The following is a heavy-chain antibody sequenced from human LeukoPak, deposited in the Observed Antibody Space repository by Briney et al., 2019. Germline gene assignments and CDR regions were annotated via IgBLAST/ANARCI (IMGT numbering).Heavy chain of an antibody. J-gene: IGHJ4*02. CDR1: GFTFSSYS. CDR3: VREPYCSGGSCYTSGFDC. Sequence: PGGSLRLSCAASGFTFSSYSMNWVRQAPGKGLEWVSSISSSSSYIYYADSVKGRFTISRDNAKNSLYLQMNSLRAEDTAVYYCVREPYCSGGSCYTSGFDCWGQGTLVTVSS. CDR2: ISSSSSYI. V-gene: IGHV3-21*01. D-gene: IGHD2-15*01.